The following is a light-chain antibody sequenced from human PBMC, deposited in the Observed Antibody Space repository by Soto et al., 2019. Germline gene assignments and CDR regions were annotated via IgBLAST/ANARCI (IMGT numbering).Light chain of an antibody. V-gene: IGLV2-14*01. CDR3: SSYTSSSTLVV. Sequence: QSVLTQPASVSGSPGQSITISCTGTSSDVGGYNYVSWYQQHPGKAPKLMIYDVSNRPSGVSTRFSGSKSGNTSSLTISGLQAEDEADYCCSSYTSSSTLVVFGGGTKLTVL. CDR1: SSDVGGYNY. CDR2: DVS. J-gene: IGLJ2*01.